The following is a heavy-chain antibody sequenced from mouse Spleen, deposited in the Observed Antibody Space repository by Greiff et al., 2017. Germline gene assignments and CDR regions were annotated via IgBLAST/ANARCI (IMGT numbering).Heavy chain of an antibody. D-gene: IGHD2-12*01. J-gene: IGHJ4*01. CDR2: IWSGGST. Sequence: VKLQESGPGLVQPSQSLSITCTVSGFSLTSYGVHWVRQSPGKGLEWLGVIWSGGSTDYNAAFISRLSISKDNSKSQVFFKMNSLQADDTAIYYCARNGNRRRDTYAMDYWGQGTSVTVSS. CDR1: GFSLTSYG. CDR3: ARNGNRRRDTYAMDY. V-gene: IGHV2-2*01.